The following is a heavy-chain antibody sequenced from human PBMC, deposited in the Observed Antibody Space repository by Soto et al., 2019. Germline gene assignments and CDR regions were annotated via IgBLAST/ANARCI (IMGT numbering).Heavy chain of an antibody. V-gene: IGHV4-39*01. Sequence: QLQLQESGPGLVKPSETLSLTCTVSGGSISSSSYYWGWIRQPPGKGLEWIGSIYYSGSTYYNPSLKSRVTISVDTSKNQCALKLSSVTAADTAVYYCARHYSGSWDYFDYWGQGTLVTVSS. J-gene: IGHJ4*02. CDR3: ARHYSGSWDYFDY. D-gene: IGHD1-26*01. CDR1: GGSISSSSYY. CDR2: IYYSGST.